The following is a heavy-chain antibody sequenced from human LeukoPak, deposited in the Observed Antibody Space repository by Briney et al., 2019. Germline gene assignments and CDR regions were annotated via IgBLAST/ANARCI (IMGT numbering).Heavy chain of an antibody. Sequence: SETLSLTCIVSGGSISSGAYYWTWIRQPAGKGLEWIGRIYISGSTNYNPSLKSRVTISVDASKNQLSMKMTSVTAADTAVYYCAREFGMVRGVINYFDYWGQGTLVTVSS. J-gene: IGHJ4*02. CDR3: AREFGMVRGVINYFDY. CDR1: GGSISSGAYY. CDR2: IYISGST. D-gene: IGHD3-10*01. V-gene: IGHV4-61*02.